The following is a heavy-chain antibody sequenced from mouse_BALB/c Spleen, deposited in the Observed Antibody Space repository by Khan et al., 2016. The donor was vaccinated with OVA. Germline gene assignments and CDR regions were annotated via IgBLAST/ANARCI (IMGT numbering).Heavy chain of an antibody. CDR2: INTYTGEP. CDR3: ARISSYCYSDV. J-gene: IGHJ1*03. Sequence: QVQLKQSGPELKKPGETVKISCKASGYTFTNYGMNWVKQAPGKGLKWMGWINTYTGEPTYADDFKGRFVFSLETSASTAYLQISNLKNEDMTTYFCARISSYCYSDVWGTGTTVTVSS. CDR1: GYTFTNYG. V-gene: IGHV9-1*02. D-gene: IGHD6-2*01.